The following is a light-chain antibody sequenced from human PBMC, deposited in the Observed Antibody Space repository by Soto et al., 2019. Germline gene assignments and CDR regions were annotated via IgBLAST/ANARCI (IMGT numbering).Light chain of an antibody. CDR1: QGISNY. Sequence: DIQMTQTPSSLSASVGDRVTISCRASQGISNYLAWYQQKPGTVPKLLIYAASTLQSGVPSRFSGSGSGTDFTLTISSLQPEDVETYYCQKYNSAPWTFGQGTKVEIK. J-gene: IGKJ1*01. V-gene: IGKV1-27*01. CDR3: QKYNSAPWT. CDR2: AAS.